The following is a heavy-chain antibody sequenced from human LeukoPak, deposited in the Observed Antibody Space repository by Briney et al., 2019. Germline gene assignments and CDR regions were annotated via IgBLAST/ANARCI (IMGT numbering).Heavy chain of an antibody. CDR1: GYTFTTHN. Sequence: ASVKVSCKTSGYTFTTHNIHWVRQAPGQGLEWMAWISTYNGATNDALQGRVTMTIDTSTSTAYMELWSLTSDDTAFYYCARESKSGYSDYWSQGTLVTVSS. V-gene: IGHV1-18*04. D-gene: IGHD3-3*01. CDR3: ARESKSGYSDY. CDR2: ISTYNGAT. J-gene: IGHJ4*02.